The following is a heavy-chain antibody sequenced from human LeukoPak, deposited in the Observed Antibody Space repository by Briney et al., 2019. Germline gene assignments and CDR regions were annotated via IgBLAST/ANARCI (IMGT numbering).Heavy chain of an antibody. Sequence: PSETLSLTCTVSGGSISSYYWSWIRQPPGKGLEWIGYIYYSGSTNYNPSLKSRVTISVDTSKNQFSLKLSSVTAADTAVYYCARFPVVPAAFFDYWGQGTLVTVSS. J-gene: IGHJ4*02. CDR2: IYYSGST. D-gene: IGHD2-2*01. CDR3: ARFPVVPAAFFDY. V-gene: IGHV4-59*01. CDR1: GGSISSYY.